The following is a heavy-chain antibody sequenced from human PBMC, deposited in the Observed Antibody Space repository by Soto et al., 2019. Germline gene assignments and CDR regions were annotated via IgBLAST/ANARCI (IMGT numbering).Heavy chain of an antibody. J-gene: IGHJ4*02. V-gene: IGHV4-61*01. CDR3: ARASPRAADY. Sequence: QVQLQESGPGLVKPSETLSLPCTVSGGSVSSGSYYWSWIRQPPGKGLEWIGYIYYSGSTNYNPSLKSRVTISVDTSKNQFSLKLSSVTAADTAVYYCARASPRAADYWGQGTLVTVSS. CDR1: GGSVSSGSYY. D-gene: IGHD6-13*01. CDR2: IYYSGST.